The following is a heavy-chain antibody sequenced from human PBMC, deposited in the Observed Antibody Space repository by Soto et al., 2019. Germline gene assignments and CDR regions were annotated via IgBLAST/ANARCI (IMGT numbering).Heavy chain of an antibody. J-gene: IGHJ4*02. CDR3: SGAESPDTAYFSLY. D-gene: IGHD1-26*01. V-gene: IGHV3-53*05. Sequence: GGSLRLSCAVSGFTVSNNYMSWVRQAPGKGLEGVSVIYSGGYTAYGDSVKGRFTISRDNSKNTLYLQMNSLNIEDSAVYYCSGAESPDTAYFSLYWGQGTPVTVSS. CDR2: IYSGGYT. CDR1: GFTVSNNY.